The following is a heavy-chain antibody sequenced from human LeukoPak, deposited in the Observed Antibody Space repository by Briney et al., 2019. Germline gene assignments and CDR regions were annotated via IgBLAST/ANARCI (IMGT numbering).Heavy chain of an antibody. Sequence: ASVKVSCKASGYTSTNHYIHWVRQAPGQGLEWMGIINPSDGSTSYAQKFQGRVTVTRDTSTSTVHMELSGLRSEDTAVYYCAGDQEGFDYWGQGTLVTVSS. CDR2: INPSDGST. V-gene: IGHV1-46*01. J-gene: IGHJ4*02. CDR3: AGDQEGFDY. CDR1: GYTSTNHY.